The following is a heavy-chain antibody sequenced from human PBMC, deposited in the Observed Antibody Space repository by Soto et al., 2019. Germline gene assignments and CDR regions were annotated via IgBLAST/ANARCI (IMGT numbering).Heavy chain of an antibody. CDR3: AKEWYSYGSGLFDY. J-gene: IGHJ4*02. D-gene: IGHD5-18*01. V-gene: IGHV3-30*18. CDR2: ISYDGSNK. CDR1: GFTFSGYG. Sequence: PGGSLRLSCAASGFTFSGYGMHWVRQAPGKGLEWVAVISYDGSNKYYADSVKGRFTISRDNSKNTLYLQMNSLRAEDTAVYYCAKEWYSYGSGLFDYWGQGTLVTVSS.